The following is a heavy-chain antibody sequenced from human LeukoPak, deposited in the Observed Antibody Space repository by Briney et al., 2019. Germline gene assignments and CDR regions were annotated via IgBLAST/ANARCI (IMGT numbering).Heavy chain of an antibody. CDR1: GGSITSYY. CDR2: IYYSGST. Sequence: SETLSLTCTVSGGSITSYYWSWIRQPPGKGLEWIGYIYYSGSTNYNPSLKSRVTISVDTSKNQFSLKLSSVIAADKAVYYCARLGGWELPYWGQGTLVTVSS. CDR3: ARLGGWELPY. J-gene: IGHJ4*02. V-gene: IGHV4-59*08. D-gene: IGHD1-26*01.